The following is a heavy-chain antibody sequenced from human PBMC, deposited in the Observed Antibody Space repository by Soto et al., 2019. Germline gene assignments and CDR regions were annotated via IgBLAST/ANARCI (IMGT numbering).Heavy chain of an antibody. V-gene: IGHV3-30*18. D-gene: IGHD6-19*01. CDR1: GFTFSSYG. Sequence: ESGGGVVQPGRSLRLSCVASGFTFSSYGMHWVRQAPGKGLEWVAVISYDGSNKYYADSVKGRFTISRDNSKNTLYLQMNSLRAEDTAVYYCAKDQRQWLVPFFDYWGQGTLVTVSS. CDR2: ISYDGSNK. J-gene: IGHJ4*02. CDR3: AKDQRQWLVPFFDY.